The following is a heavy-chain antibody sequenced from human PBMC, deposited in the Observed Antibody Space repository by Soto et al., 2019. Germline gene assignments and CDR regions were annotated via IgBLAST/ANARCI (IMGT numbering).Heavy chain of an antibody. D-gene: IGHD3-9*01. CDR1: GFTVSSNY. V-gene: IGHV3-66*01. CDR3: ARDEPNYDILTGYIPGGAFDI. J-gene: IGHJ3*02. CDR2: IYSGGST. Sequence: PGGSLRLSCAASGFTVSSNYMSWVRQAPGKGLEWVSVIYSGGSTYYADSVKGRFTISRDNSKNTLYLQMNSLRAEDTAVYYCARDEPNYDILTGYIPGGAFDIWGQGTMVTVSS.